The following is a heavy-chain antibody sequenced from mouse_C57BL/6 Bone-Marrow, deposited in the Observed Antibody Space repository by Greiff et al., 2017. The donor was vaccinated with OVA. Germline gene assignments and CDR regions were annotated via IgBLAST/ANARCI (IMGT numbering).Heavy chain of an antibody. CDR1: GYTFTSYW. V-gene: IGHV1-50*01. CDR3: ERCATVIDTDDAMDY. J-gene: IGHJ4*01. Sequence: QVQLQQPGAELVKPGASVKLSCKASGYTFTSYWMQWVKQRPGQGLEWIGEIDPSDSYTNYNQKFKGKATLTVDTSSSTAYMQLSSLTSEDYAVYYGERCATVIDTDDAMDYWGQGTSVTVSS. CDR2: IDPSDSYT. D-gene: IGHD1-1*01.